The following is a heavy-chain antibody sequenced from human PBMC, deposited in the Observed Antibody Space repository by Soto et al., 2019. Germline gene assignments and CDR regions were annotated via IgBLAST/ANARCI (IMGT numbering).Heavy chain of an antibody. D-gene: IGHD4-17*01. CDR1: TFSDLY. CDR2: INPNGDYA. Sequence: TFSDLYMTWLRQAPGKRLEWLSYINPNGDYANYADSVKGRFTISRDNAKNSLYLQMNSLRAEDTAVYYCARDHDYGDFQHWGQGTPVTVSS. CDR3: ARDHDYGDFQH. J-gene: IGHJ1*01. V-gene: IGHV3-11*06.